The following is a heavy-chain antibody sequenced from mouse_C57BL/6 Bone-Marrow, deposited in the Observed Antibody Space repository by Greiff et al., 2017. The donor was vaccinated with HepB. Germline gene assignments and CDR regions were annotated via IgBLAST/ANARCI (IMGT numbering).Heavy chain of an antibody. V-gene: IGHV5-17*01. J-gene: IGHJ4*01. CDR3: ARFITTVVATRRYAMDY. CDR2: ISSGSGTI. Sequence: VQLKESGGGLVKPGGSLKLSCAASGFTFSDYGMHWVRQAPEKGLEWVAYISSGSGTIYYADTVKGRFTISRDNAKNTLFLQMTSLRSEDTAMYYCARFITTVVATRRYAMDYWGQGTSVTVSS. D-gene: IGHD1-1*01. CDR1: GFTFSDYG.